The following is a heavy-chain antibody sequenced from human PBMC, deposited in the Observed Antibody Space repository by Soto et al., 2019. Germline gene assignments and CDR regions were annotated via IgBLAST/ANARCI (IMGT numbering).Heavy chain of an antibody. CDR3: ARGMTTVTTFDY. D-gene: IGHD4-17*01. CDR2: IFYSGST. V-gene: IGHV4-59*12. J-gene: IGHJ4*02. Sequence: SETLSLTCTVSGGSISNYYWSWIRQPPGRGLEWIGHIFYSGSTNYNPALKSRVTISVDRSKNQFSLKLSSVTAADTAVYYCARGMTTVTTFDYWGQGTLVTVSS. CDR1: GGSISNYY.